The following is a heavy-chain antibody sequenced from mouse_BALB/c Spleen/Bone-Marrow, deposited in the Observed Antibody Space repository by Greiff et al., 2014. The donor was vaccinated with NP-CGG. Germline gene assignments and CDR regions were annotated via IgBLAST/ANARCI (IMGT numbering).Heavy chain of an antibody. J-gene: IGHJ1*01. CDR3: ARERYGYDGWYFDV. CDR2: IAPGSGST. D-gene: IGHD2-2*01. CDR1: GYTLTNYW. Sequence: DLVKPGASVKLSCKTSGYTLTNYWINWIKQRPGQGLEWLGRIAPGSGSTYYNEMFKVKAPLTVDTSSSTAYIQLSSLSSEDSAVYFRARERYGYDGWYFDVWGAGTTVTVSS. V-gene: IGHV1S41*01.